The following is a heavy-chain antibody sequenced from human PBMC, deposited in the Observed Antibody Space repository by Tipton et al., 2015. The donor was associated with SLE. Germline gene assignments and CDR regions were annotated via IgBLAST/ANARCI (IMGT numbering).Heavy chain of an antibody. D-gene: IGHD6-19*01. V-gene: IGHV4-59*08. CDR3: ARHYPPVAGTFDS. J-gene: IGHJ4*02. CDR2: IYYSGST. Sequence: TLSLTCTVSGGSISSHYWSWIRQPPGKGLEWIGYIYYSGSTNYNPSLKSRVTISVDTSKNQFSLKLSSVTAADTAVYYCARHYPPVAGTFDSGCQGTLVTVSS. CDR1: GGSISSHY.